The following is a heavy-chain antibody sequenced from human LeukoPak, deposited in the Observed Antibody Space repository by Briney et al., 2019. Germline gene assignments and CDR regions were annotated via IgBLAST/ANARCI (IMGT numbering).Heavy chain of an antibody. CDR1: GGPLSSYY. CDR2: IYYSGST. D-gene: IGHD6-13*01. J-gene: IGHJ6*03. V-gene: IGHV4-59*01. CDR3: AREIQGWVAFAIAAAGKGGYYYYYMDV. Sequence: SETLPLTCSVSGGPLSSYYWRWIRPPPGKGLEWMGYIYYSGSTNHNPSLKSRVTISVDTSKNQFSLKLSSVTAADTAVYYCAREIQGWVAFAIAAAGKGGYYYYYMDVWGKGATVTASS.